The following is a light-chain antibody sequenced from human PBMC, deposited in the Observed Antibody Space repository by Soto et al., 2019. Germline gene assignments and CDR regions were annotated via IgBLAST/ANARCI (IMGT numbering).Light chain of an antibody. CDR3: QHRSNWPLT. V-gene: IGKV3-11*01. CDR2: DAS. J-gene: IGKJ4*01. CDR1: QSVSSY. Sequence: EIVMTRSPGTLSLSPGERPTLSCRASQSVSSYLGWYQQKPGQAPRLLIYDASNRATGIPARFSGSGSGTDFTLTISSLEPEDFAVYYCQHRSNWPLTFGGGTKVDIK.